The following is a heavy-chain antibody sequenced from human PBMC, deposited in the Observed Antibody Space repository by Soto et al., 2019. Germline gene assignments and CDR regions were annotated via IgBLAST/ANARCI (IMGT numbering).Heavy chain of an antibody. CDR1: GFTFSSYS. D-gene: IGHD3-10*01. J-gene: IGHJ4*02. V-gene: IGHV3-21*01. CDR3: ARDLLWFGGYYFDY. Sequence: GGSLRLSCAASGFTFSSYSMNWVRQAPGKGLEWVSSISSSSSYIYYADSVKGRFTISRDNAKNSLYLQMNSLRAEDTAVYYCARDLLWFGGYYFDYWGQGTLVTVSS. CDR2: ISSSSSYI.